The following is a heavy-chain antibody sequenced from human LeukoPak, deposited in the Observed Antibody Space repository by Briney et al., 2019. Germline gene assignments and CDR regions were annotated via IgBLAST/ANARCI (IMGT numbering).Heavy chain of an antibody. Sequence: SGTLSLTCAVSGGSISSSYWWSWVRQPPGKGLEWIANIFYSGSTYYNPSLKSRVTISVDTSKNQFSLKLSSVTAADTAVYYCARDDSYSYGGGSVDYWGQGTLVTVSS. D-gene: IGHD5-18*01. CDR2: IFYSGST. CDR3: ARDDSYSYGGGSVDY. J-gene: IGHJ4*02. CDR1: GGSISSSYW. V-gene: IGHV4-4*02.